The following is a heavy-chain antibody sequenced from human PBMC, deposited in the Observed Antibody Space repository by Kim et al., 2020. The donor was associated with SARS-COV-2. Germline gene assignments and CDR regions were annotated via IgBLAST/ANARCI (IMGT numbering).Heavy chain of an antibody. Sequence: SETLSLTCTVSGGSVSSGRYYWSWIRQPPGKGLEWIGYIYYSGSTNYNPSLKSRVTISVDTSKNQFSLKLSSVTAADTAVYYCARDPLASQGYCSGGSCSGNWYFDLWGRGTLVTVSS. CDR2: IYYSGST. CDR3: ARDPLASQGYCSGGSCSGNWYFDL. CDR1: GGSVSSGRYY. D-gene: IGHD2-15*01. J-gene: IGHJ2*01. V-gene: IGHV4-61*01.